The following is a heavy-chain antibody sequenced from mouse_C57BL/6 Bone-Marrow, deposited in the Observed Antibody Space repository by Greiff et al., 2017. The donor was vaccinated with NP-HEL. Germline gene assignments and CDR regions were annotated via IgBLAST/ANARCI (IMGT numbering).Heavy chain of an antibody. CDR2: IHPSDSDT. CDR1: GYTFTSYW. CDR3: AIPITTVVGVPISWFAY. V-gene: IGHV1-74*01. D-gene: IGHD1-1*01. J-gene: IGHJ3*01. Sequence: QLQQPGAELVKPGASVKVSCKASGYTFTSYWMHWVKQRPGQGLEWIGRIHPSDSDTNYNQKFKGKATVTVDKSSSTAYMQLSSRTSEDSAVYYWAIPITTVVGVPISWFAYWGQGTLVTVSA.